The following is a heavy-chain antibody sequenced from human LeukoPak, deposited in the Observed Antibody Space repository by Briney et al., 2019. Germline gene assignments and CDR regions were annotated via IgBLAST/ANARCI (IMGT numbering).Heavy chain of an antibody. D-gene: IGHD3-3*01. CDR1: GYTFTSYG. V-gene: IGHV1-69*05. CDR3: ARGSNYTIRFLEWLHYYYYMDV. CDR2: IIPIFGTA. J-gene: IGHJ6*03. Sequence: SVKVSCKASGYTFTSYGISWVRQAPGQGLEWMGGIIPIFGTANYAQKFQGRVTITTDETTSTAYMELSSLRSEDTAVYYCARGSNYTIRFLEWLHYYYYMDVWGKGTTVTVSS.